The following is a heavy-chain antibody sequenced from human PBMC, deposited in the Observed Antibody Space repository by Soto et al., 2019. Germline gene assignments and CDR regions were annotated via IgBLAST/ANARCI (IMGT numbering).Heavy chain of an antibody. J-gene: IGHJ4*02. D-gene: IGHD4-17*01. Sequence: PGESLKISCETSGYDFSRNWIGWVRQRPGKGLEWVGIVYPRDSDTRYSPSFRGHVSMSADESVRTAYLQWRSLEASDTAIYYCARQFCNTTDCSMYFDNCGQGPPVTVYS. CDR3: ARQFCNTTDCSMYFDN. V-gene: IGHV5-51*01. CDR1: GYDFSRNW. CDR2: VYPRDSDT.